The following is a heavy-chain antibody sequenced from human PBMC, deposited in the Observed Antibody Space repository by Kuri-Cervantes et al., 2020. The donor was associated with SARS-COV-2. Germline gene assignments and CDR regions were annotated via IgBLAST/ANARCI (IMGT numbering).Heavy chain of an antibody. Sequence: ASVKVSCKASGYTFTSYDINWVRQATGQGLEWMGWMNPNSGNTGYAQKFQGRVTMTRDTSISTAYMELSSLRSDDTAVYYCARGRTSGVLTAILWWGQGTLVTVSS. V-gene: IGHV1-8*01. CDR3: ARGRTSGVLTAILW. CDR2: MNPNSGNT. J-gene: IGHJ4*02. CDR1: GYTFTSYD. D-gene: IGHD2-21*02.